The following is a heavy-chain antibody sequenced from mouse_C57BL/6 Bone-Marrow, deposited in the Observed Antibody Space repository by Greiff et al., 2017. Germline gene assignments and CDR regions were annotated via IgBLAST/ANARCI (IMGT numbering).Heavy chain of an antibody. Sequence: QVQLQQSGAELARPGASVKLSCKASGYTFTSYGISWVKQRTGQGLEWIGEIYPRSGNTYYNEKFKGKATLTADKSSSTAYMELRSLTSEDSAVYFCAREGNFITTVVARVAYWGQGTLVTVSA. J-gene: IGHJ3*01. CDR2: IYPRSGNT. D-gene: IGHD1-1*01. CDR3: AREGNFITTVVARVAY. V-gene: IGHV1-81*01. CDR1: GYTFTSYG.